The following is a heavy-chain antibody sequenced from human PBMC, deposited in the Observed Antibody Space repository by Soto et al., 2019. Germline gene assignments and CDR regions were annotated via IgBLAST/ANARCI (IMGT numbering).Heavy chain of an antibody. V-gene: IGHV4-59*01. Sequence: SSETLSLTCTVSGGSISSYYWSWIRQPPGKGLEWIGYIYYSGSTNYNPSLKSRVTISVDTSKNQFSLKLSSVTAADTAVYYCARGVDSSGWYDQGHYFDYWGQGTLVTVSS. CDR1: GGSISSYY. CDR2: IYYSGST. D-gene: IGHD6-19*01. J-gene: IGHJ4*02. CDR3: ARGVDSSGWYDQGHYFDY.